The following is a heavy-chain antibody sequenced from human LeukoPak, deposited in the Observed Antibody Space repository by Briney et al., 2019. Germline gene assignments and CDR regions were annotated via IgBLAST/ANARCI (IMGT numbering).Heavy chain of an antibody. CDR1: GFTFTSSA. CDR3: AAGLSRYRSGSYYQYYFDY. D-gene: IGHD3-10*01. V-gene: IGHV1-58*02. J-gene: IGHJ4*02. Sequence: SVKVSCKASGFTFTSSAMQWVRQARGQRLEWIGWIVVGSGNTNYAQKFQERVTITRDMSTSTAYMELSSLRSEDTAVYYCAAGLSRYRSGSYYQYYFDYWGQGTLVTVSS. CDR2: IVVGSGNT.